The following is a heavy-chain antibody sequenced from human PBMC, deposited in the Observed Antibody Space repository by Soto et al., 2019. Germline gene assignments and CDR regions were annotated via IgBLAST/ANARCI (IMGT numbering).Heavy chain of an antibody. V-gene: IGHV1-69*13. CDR3: ARDNEYSSSSGYYYYGMDV. D-gene: IGHD6-6*01. CDR1: GGTFSSYA. Sequence: SVKVSCKASGGTFSSYAISWVRQAPGQGLEWMGGIIPIFGTANYAQKFQGRVTITADESTSTAYMELSSLRSEDTAVYYCARDNEYSSSSGYYYYGMDVWGQGTTVTAP. CDR2: IIPIFGTA. J-gene: IGHJ6*02.